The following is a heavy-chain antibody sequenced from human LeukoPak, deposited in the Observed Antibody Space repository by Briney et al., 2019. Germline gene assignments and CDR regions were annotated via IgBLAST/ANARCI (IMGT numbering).Heavy chain of an antibody. J-gene: IGHJ4*02. V-gene: IGHV1-2*02. CDR1: GYTFTGYN. Sequence: ASVKVSCKASGYTFTGYNMHWVRQAPGQGLEWMGWINPNSGGTNYAQKFQGRVTMTRDTSISTVYMELSRLRSDDTAVYYCARPMRQQWLASSFDYWGQGTLVTVSS. CDR3: ARPMRQQWLASSFDY. CDR2: INPNSGGT. D-gene: IGHD6-19*01.